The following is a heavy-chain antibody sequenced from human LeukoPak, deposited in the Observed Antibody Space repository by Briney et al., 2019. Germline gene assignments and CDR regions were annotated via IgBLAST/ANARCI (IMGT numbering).Heavy chain of an antibody. CDR1: GYTFTGYY. CDR2: IIPILGIA. D-gene: IGHD4-17*01. J-gene: IGHJ3*02. CDR3: AREPDYGDYAFDI. Sequence: SVKVSCKASGYTFTGYYMHWVRQAPGQGLEWMGRIIPILGIANYAQKFQGRVTITADKSTSTAYMELSSLRSEDTAVYYCAREPDYGDYAFDIWGQGTMVTVSS. V-gene: IGHV1-69*04.